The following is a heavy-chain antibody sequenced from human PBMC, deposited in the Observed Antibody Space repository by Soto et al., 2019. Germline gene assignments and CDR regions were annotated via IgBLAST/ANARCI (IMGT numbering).Heavy chain of an antibody. D-gene: IGHD3-3*01. Sequence: SVEVSCTASGGTFRIYTISWVRQAPGQGLEWMGRIIPILGIANYAQKFQGRVTITADKSTSTAYMELSSLRSEDTAVYYCARLEDYDFWSGYYPWFDPWGQGTLVTVSS. J-gene: IGHJ5*02. CDR2: IIPILGIA. CDR1: GGTFRIYT. V-gene: IGHV1-69*02. CDR3: ARLEDYDFWSGYYPWFDP.